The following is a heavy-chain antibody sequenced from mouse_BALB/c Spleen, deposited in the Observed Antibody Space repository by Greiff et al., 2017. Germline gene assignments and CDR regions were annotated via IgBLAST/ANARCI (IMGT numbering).Heavy chain of an antibody. V-gene: IGHV14-3*02. D-gene: IGHD1-2*01. J-gene: IGHJ4*01. CDR2: IDPANGNT. CDR1: GFNIKDTY. Sequence: VQLQQSGAELVKPGASVKLSCTASGFNIKDTYMHWVKQRPEQGLEWIGRIDPANGNTKYDPKFQGKATITADTSSNTAYLQLSSLTSEDTAVYYCAREGTLLRLQDYAMDYWGQGTSVTVSS. CDR3: AREGTLLRLQDYAMDY.